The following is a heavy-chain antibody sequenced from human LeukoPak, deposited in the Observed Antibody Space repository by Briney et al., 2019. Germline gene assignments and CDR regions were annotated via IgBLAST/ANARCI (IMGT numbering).Heavy chain of an antibody. Sequence: ASVKVSCKASGYTFTGYHMHWVRQAPGQGLEWMGRINPNSGDTNSAQNFQGRVTMTRDTSISTAYMELSRLRSDDTAVYYCARVGNTYYYGSGSYYTPYYFDYWGQGTLVTVSS. CDR1: GYTFTGYH. CDR3: ARVGNTYYYGSGSYYTPYYFDY. V-gene: IGHV1-2*06. D-gene: IGHD3-10*01. CDR2: INPNSGDT. J-gene: IGHJ4*02.